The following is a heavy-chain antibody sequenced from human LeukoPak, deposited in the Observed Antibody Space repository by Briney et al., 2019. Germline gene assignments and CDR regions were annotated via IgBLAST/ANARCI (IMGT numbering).Heavy chain of an antibody. V-gene: IGHV3-74*01. CDR3: ARPTYYYGSGELLDY. CDR1: GFTFSSHW. J-gene: IGHJ4*02. CDR2: INSDGSST. D-gene: IGHD3-10*01. Sequence: QPGGSLRLSCAASGFTFSSHWMHWVRQAPGKGLVWVSRINSDGSSTSYADSVKGRFTISRDNAKNTLYLQMNSLRAEDTAVYYCARPTYYYGSGELLDYWGQGTLVTVSS.